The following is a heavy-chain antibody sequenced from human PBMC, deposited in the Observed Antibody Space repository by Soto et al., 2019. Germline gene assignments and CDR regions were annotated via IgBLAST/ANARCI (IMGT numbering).Heavy chain of an antibody. CDR1: GFPFSSYS. CDR2: ISTSGAYI. CDR3: AREGGPGFGELLV. V-gene: IGHV3-21*02. D-gene: IGHD3-10*01. J-gene: IGHJ4*02. Sequence: EVQLVESGGGLGKPGGSLRLSCAASGFPFSSYSMDWVRQASGKGLEWVSSISTSGAYIYYADSVKGRFTISRANAKNSLFLQMDSLSFEDTAVYSCAREGGPGFGELLVWGQGALVTVSS.